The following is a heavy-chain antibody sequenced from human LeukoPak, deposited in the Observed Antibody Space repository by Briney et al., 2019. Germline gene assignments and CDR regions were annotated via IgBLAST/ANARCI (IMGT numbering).Heavy chain of an antibody. Sequence: ASETLSLTCTVSGGSISSYYWSWIRQPAGKGLEWIGRIYTSGSTNYSPSLKSRVTISLDTSKNQFSLKLSSVTAADTAVYYCARLIAMTGAYHFDYWGQGTLVTVSS. D-gene: IGHD6-19*01. CDR2: IYTSGST. J-gene: IGHJ4*02. V-gene: IGHV4-4*07. CDR3: ARLIAMTGAYHFDY. CDR1: GGSISSYY.